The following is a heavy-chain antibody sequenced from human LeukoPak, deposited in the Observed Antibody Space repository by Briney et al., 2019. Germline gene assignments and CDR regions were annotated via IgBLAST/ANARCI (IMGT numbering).Heavy chain of an antibody. CDR2: INHSGST. J-gene: IGHJ4*02. D-gene: IGHD6-13*01. CDR3: ARGAAVIDY. Sequence: SETLSLTCAVYGGSFSGYYWSWIRQPPGKGLEWIGEINHSGSTNYNPSLKSRVTISVDTSKNQFSLKLSSVTAADTAVYYCARGAAVIDYWAQGTLVTVSS. CDR1: GGSFSGYY. V-gene: IGHV4-34*01.